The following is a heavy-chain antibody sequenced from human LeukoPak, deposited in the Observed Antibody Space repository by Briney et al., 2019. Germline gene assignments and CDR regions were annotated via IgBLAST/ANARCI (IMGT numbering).Heavy chain of an antibody. Sequence: SVKVPCKASGGTFSSYAISWVRQAPGQGLEWMGGIIPIFGTANYAQKFQGRVTITADESTSTAYMELSSLRSEDTAVYYCARDLGYCSSTSCTDYWGQGTLVTVSS. J-gene: IGHJ4*02. CDR3: ARDLGYCSSTSCTDY. CDR1: GGTFSSYA. D-gene: IGHD2-2*01. V-gene: IGHV1-69*13. CDR2: IIPIFGTA.